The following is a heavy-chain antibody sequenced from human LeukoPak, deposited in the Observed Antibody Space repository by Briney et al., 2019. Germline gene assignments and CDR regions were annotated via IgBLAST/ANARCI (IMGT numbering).Heavy chain of an antibody. CDR3: ARGMGGSSVAASFDY. Sequence: SETLSLTCTVSGYSISSGYYWGWIRQPPGKGLEWIGSIYHSGRTYYNPSLKSRVTISVDTSKNQFSLKLSSVTAADTAVYYCARGMGGSSVAASFDYWGQGTLVTVSS. CDR2: IYHSGRT. J-gene: IGHJ4*02. CDR1: GYSISSGYY. V-gene: IGHV4-38-2*02. D-gene: IGHD2-15*01.